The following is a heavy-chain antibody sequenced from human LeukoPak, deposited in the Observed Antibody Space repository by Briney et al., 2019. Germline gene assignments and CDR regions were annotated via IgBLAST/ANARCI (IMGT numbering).Heavy chain of an antibody. CDR1: GFTVSNNY. CDR2: ISGSGGST. V-gene: IGHV3-23*01. Sequence: GGSLRLSCAASGFTVSNNYMSWVRQAPGKGLEWVSAISGSGGSTYYADSVKGRFTISRDNSKNTLYLQMNSLRAEDTAVYYCAKDLVVVNDAFDIWGQGTMVTVSS. CDR3: AKDLVVVNDAFDI. J-gene: IGHJ3*02. D-gene: IGHD3-22*01.